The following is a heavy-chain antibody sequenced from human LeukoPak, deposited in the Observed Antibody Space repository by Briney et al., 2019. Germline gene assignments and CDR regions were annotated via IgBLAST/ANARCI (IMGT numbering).Heavy chain of an antibody. CDR2: ISSSSSYI. D-gene: IGHD1-1*01. V-gene: IGHV3-11*06. J-gene: IGHJ4*02. CDR3: ASSNNWSEFDY. CDR1: GFTFSDYY. Sequence: GGSLRLSCAASGFTFSDYYMSWIRQAPGKGLEWVSSISSSSSYIYYADSVKGRFTISRDNAKNSLSLQMNSLRAEDTALYYCASSNNWSEFDYWGQGTLVTVSS.